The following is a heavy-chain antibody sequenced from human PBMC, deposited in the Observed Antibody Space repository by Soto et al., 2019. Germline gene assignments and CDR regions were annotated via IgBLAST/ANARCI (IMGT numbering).Heavy chain of an antibody. J-gene: IGHJ4*02. CDR3: ASRGIAVAGYFDY. D-gene: IGHD6-19*01. Sequence: VQLVESGGGLVQPGGSLRLSCAASGFTVSSNYMSWVRQAPGKGLEWVSVIYSGGSTYYADSVKGRFTISRDNSKNTLYLQMNSLRAEDTAVYYCASRGIAVAGYFDYWGQGTLVTVSS. CDR1: GFTVSSNY. CDR2: IYSGGST. V-gene: IGHV3-66*01.